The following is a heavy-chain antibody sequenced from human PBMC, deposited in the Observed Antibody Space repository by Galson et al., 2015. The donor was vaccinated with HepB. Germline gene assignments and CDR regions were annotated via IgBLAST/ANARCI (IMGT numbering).Heavy chain of an antibody. CDR2: TTSTSSYV. Sequence: SLRLSCAASGFTFNTHAMSWVRQAPGKGLEWVSSTTSTSSYVYYAGSVKGRFAISRDNAKNSLYLRMNSLRAEDTAVYYCVRSSGYSRTWYAGPADFDYWGQGILVTVSS. CDR1: GFTFNTHA. CDR3: VRSSGYSRTWYAGPADFDY. D-gene: IGHD6-13*01. V-gene: IGHV3-21*01. J-gene: IGHJ4*02.